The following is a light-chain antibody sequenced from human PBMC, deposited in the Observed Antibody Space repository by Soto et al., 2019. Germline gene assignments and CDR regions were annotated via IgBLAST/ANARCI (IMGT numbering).Light chain of an antibody. J-gene: IGKJ2*01. Sequence: DIQMTQSPPTLSASVGDRVTITCRASQSIGSSLAWYQQKPGKAPNLLISDVSSLERGVPSRFSGSGSGTEFTLTIRSLQPDDFATYYCQQANSFPYTFGQGTKLEIK. V-gene: IGKV1-5*01. CDR3: QQANSFPYT. CDR2: DVS. CDR1: QSIGSS.